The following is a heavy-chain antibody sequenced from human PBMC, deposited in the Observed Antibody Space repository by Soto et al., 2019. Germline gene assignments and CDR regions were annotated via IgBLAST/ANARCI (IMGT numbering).Heavy chain of an antibody. CDR3: ARQGNGDYAYYFYYMDV. D-gene: IGHD4-17*01. CDR1: GGSIISSSYY. Sequence: SETLSLTCTVSGGSIISSSYYWGWIRQPPGKGLEWIGSIFYSGSTYYNPSLKSRVTISVDTSKNQFSLKLSSVTAADTAVYYCARQGNGDYAYYFYYMDVWGKGTTVTVSS. J-gene: IGHJ6*03. V-gene: IGHV4-39*01. CDR2: IFYSGST.